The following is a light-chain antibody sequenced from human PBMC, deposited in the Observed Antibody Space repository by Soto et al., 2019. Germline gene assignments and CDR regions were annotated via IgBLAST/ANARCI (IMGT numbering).Light chain of an antibody. V-gene: IGLV2-14*01. CDR1: SSDVGGYNY. Sequence: QSALTQPASVSGSPGQSITISCTGTSSDVGGYNYVSWYQQPPGTAPKLMIYEVTNRPSGVPDRFSGSESGNTASLTISGLQAEDEADYYCSSYTSSSTLIFGGGTKVTVL. CDR3: SSYTSSSTLI. J-gene: IGLJ2*01. CDR2: EVT.